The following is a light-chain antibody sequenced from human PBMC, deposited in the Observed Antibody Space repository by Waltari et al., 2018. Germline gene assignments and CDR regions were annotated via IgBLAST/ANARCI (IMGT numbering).Light chain of an antibody. CDR1: QSVTSN. CDR3: QQYNDWPPCT. J-gene: IGKJ1*01. CDR2: GAC. Sequence: EIVMTQSPASLSLSPGERATLPCRARQSVTSNLAWYQQNPDTAPRLLICGACTRAAGIPVRFIGSGSGTEFTLTVSGLHAEDFAIYYCQQYNDWPPCTFGQGTKVEIK. V-gene: IGKV3-15*01.